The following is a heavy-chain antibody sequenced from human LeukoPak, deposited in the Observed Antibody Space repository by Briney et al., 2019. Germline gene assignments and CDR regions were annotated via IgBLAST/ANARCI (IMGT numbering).Heavy chain of an antibody. CDR2: IIPILGIA. D-gene: IGHD3-10*01. J-gene: IGHJ4*02. CDR1: GGTFCSYT. V-gene: IGHV1-69*02. Sequence: SVKVSCKASGGTFCSYTISWVRQAPGQGLEWMGRIIPILGIANYAQKFQGRVTITADKSTSTAYMELSSLRSEDTAVYYCARMLVVRGIGVGEGLDYWGQGTLVTVSS. CDR3: ARMLVVRGIGVGEGLDY.